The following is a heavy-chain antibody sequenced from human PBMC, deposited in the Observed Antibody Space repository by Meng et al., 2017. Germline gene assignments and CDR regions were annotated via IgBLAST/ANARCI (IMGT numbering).Heavy chain of an antibody. D-gene: IGHD3-9*01. V-gene: IGHV2-70*20. J-gene: IGHJ6*02. CDR2: IDWDDDK. Sequence: SGPTLVKPTQTLTLTCTFSGFSLSTSGMCLSWVRQPPGKALEWLALIDWDDDKYYSTSLKTRLTISKDTSKNQVVLTMTNMDPVDTATYYCARMTVVRYFDWLGCYGMDVWGQGTTVTVSS. CDR3: ARMTVVRYFDWLGCYGMDV. CDR1: GFSLSTSGMC.